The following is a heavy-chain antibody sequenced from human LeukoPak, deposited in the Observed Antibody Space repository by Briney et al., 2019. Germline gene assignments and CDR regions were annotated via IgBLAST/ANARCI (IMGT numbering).Heavy chain of an antibody. J-gene: IGHJ5*02. D-gene: IGHD2-2*03. V-gene: IGHV3-7*01. CDR2: IKEDGTET. CDR1: GFIFSSYW. CDR3: ARGYGYCSSTSCHNWFDP. Sequence: GGSLRLSCAASGFIFSSYWMSWVRQAPGKGLEWVASIKEDGTETYYVDSVKGRFTISRDNAKNSLYLQMNSLRAEDTAVYYCARGYGYCSSTSCHNWFDPWGQGTLVTVSS.